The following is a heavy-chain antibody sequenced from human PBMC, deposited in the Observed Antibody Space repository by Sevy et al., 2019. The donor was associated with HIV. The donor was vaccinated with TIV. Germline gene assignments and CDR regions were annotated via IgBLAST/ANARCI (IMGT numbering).Heavy chain of an antibody. CDR1: VGSISSGGYY. CDR3: AREGVTPGVIDP. D-gene: IGHD3-3*01. V-gene: IGHV4-31*03. J-gene: IGHJ5*02. CDR2: IYYSGST. Sequence: SETLSLTCTVSVGSISSGGYYWSWIRQHPGKGLEWIGYIYYSGSTYYNPSLKSRVTISVDTSKNQFSLKLSSVTAADTAVYYCAREGVTPGVIDPWGQGTLVTVSS.